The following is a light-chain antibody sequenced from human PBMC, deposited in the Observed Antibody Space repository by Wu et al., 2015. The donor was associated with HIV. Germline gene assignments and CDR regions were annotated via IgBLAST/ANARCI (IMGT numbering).Light chain of an antibody. CDR3: QQYESXIT. V-gene: IGKV3-20*01. CDR1: QSVTNNY. Sequence: ENVLTQSPGTLSLSPGERATLSCRASQSVTNNYFAWFQQKPGQAPRLLIYSASSRATGIPDRFSGSGSGTDFTLTITRLEPEDFAVYYCQQYESXITFGQGTRL. CDR2: SAS. J-gene: IGKJ5*01.